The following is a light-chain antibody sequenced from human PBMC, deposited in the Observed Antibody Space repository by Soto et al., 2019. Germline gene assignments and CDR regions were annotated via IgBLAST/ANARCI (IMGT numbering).Light chain of an antibody. Sequence: DIQVTQSPSTLSASVGDRVTITCRASQPIRTWLAWYQEKPGKAPKLLIYDASSLEGGVPSRFSGSGSGTEFTLTISSLQPDGFATYYCQQYNSYWTFGQGTKVDI. CDR3: QQYNSYWT. CDR2: DAS. V-gene: IGKV1-5*01. J-gene: IGKJ1*01. CDR1: QPIRTW.